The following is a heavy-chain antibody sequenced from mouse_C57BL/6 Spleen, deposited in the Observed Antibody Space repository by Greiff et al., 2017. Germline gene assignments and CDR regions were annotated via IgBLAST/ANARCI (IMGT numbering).Heavy chain of an antibody. V-gene: IGHV1-62-2*01. CDR1: GYTFTEYT. CDR3: ARHEERGGYYDYDAWFAY. CDR2: FYPGSGSI. D-gene: IGHD2-4*01. J-gene: IGHJ3*01. Sequence: QVQLQQSGAELVKPGASVKLSCKASGYTFTEYTIHWVKQRSGQGLEWIGWFYPGSGSIKYNEKFKDKATLTADKSSSTVYMELSRLTSEDSAVYVCARHEERGGYYDYDAWFAYWGQGTLVTVSA.